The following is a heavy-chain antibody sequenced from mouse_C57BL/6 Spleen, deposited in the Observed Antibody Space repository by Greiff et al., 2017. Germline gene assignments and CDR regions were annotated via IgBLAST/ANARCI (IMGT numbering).Heavy chain of an antibody. Sequence: EVQLQQSGPELVKPGASVKMSCKASGYTFTDYNMHWVKQSHGKSLEWIGNINPNNGGTSYNQKFKGKATLTVNKSSSTAYMELRSLTSEDAAVYYCARDSYCSMDYWGQGTSVTVSS. D-gene: IGHD3-2*01. V-gene: IGHV1-22*01. CDR1: GYTFTDYN. CDR3: ARDSYCSMDY. J-gene: IGHJ4*01. CDR2: INPNNGGT.